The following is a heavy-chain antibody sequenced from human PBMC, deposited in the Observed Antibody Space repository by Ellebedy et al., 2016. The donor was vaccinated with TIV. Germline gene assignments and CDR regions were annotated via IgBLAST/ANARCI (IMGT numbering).Heavy chain of an antibody. D-gene: IGHD1-1*01. CDR1: GYSFTNYW. Sequence: GESLKISCKASGYSFTNYWIAWVRRIPGKGLEWMGSIYPGDSVTSYSPSFQGQVTISADKSFSTAFLQWSSLKASDTAMYYCARHGLIPQLDYWGQGTLVTVSS. V-gene: IGHV5-51*01. J-gene: IGHJ4*02. CDR3: ARHGLIPQLDY. CDR2: IYPGDSVT.